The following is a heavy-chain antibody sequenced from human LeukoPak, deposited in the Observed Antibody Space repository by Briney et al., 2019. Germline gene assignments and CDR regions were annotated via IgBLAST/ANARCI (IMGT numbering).Heavy chain of an antibody. D-gene: IGHD6-13*01. V-gene: IGHV1-8*03. CDR1: GYTFTSYD. CDR3: ARGQYTSTWYRGSRWFDP. CDR2: MNPYSGNT. J-gene: IGHJ5*02. Sequence: GASVKVSGRASGYTFTSYDINWVRQATGQGLEWMGWMNPYSGNTGYAQKFQGRVTITSNTSISTAYMELSNLTSEDTAVYYCARGQYTSTWYRGSRWFDPWGQGTLVTVSS.